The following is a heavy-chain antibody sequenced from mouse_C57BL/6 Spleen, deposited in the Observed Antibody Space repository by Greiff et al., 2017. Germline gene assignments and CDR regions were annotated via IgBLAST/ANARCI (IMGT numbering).Heavy chain of an antibody. CDR1: GFTFSSYA. J-gene: IGHJ2*01. CDR3: AREGGSSGYFDY. Sequence: EVQVVESGGGLVKPGGSLKLSCAASGFTFSSYAMSWVRQTPEKRLEWVATISDGGSYTYYPDNVKGRFTISRDNAKNNLYLQMSHLKSEDTAMYYCAREGGSSGYFDYWGQGTTLTVSS. CDR2: ISDGGSYT. D-gene: IGHD3-2*02. V-gene: IGHV5-4*01.